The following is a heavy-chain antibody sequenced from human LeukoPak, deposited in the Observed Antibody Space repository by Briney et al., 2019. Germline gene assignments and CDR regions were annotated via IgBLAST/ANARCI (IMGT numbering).Heavy chain of an antibody. CDR3: ATLRYSSGWYLDY. J-gene: IGHJ4*02. CDR2: IKEEGSEK. V-gene: IGHV3-7*01. D-gene: IGHD6-19*01. CDR1: GFTLGKYW. Sequence: PGGSLRLSCAASGFTLGKYWVRWARQAPGKGLEWVANIKEEGSEKYYVDSVKGRSTISRDNAKNSLYLQMNSLRAKDTAVYFCATLRYSSGWYLDYWGQGTLVTVSS.